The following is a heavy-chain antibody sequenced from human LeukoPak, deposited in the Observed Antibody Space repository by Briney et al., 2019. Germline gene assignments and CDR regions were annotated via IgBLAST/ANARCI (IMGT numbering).Heavy chain of an antibody. CDR3: ATYRQVLLPFES. J-gene: IGHJ4*02. Sequence: GGSLRLSCAASGFTFSSCGLSWVRQAPGKGLEWVSSIFPSGGEIHYADSVRGRFTISRDNSKSTLSLQMNSLRAEDTAIYYCATYRQVLLPFESWGQGTLVTVSS. CDR1: GFTFSSCG. D-gene: IGHD2-8*02. CDR2: IFPSGGEI. V-gene: IGHV3-23*01.